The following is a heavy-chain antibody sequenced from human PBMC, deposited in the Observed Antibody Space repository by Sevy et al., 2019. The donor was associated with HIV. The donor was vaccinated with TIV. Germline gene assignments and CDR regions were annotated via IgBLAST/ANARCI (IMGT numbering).Heavy chain of an antibody. CDR2: ISSSGSTI. CDR3: ARLRQMSYYDSSGYYLDY. J-gene: IGHJ4*02. V-gene: IGHV3-11*04. D-gene: IGHD3-22*01. Sequence: GGSLRLSCAASGFTFSDYYMSWIRQAPGKGLEWVSYISSSGSTIYYADSVKGRFTISRDNAKNSLYLQMNSLRAEDTAVYYCARLRQMSYYDSSGYYLDYWGQGTLVTVSS. CDR1: GFTFSDYY.